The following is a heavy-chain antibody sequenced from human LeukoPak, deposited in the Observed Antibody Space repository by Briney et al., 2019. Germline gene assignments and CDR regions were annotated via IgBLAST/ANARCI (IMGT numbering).Heavy chain of an antibody. CDR2: ISGSGGST. D-gene: IGHD3-22*01. CDR1: GFTFSSYA. V-gene: IGHV3-23*01. J-gene: IGHJ4*02. Sequence: GGSLRLSCAASGFTFSSYAMSWVRQAPGKGLEWVSAISGSGGSTYYADSVKGRFTISRDNSKNTLYLQMNSLRAEDTAVYYCAKSDDSSGYYYEIDYWGQGTLVTVSS. CDR3: AKSDDSSGYYYEIDY.